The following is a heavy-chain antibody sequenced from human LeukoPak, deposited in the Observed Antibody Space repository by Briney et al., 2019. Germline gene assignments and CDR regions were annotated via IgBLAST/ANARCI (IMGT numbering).Heavy chain of an antibody. Sequence: GRSLRLSCAASGFTFYDYAMHWVRQAPGKGLEWVSGISWNSGSIGYADSVKGRFTISRDNAKNSLYLQMNSLRAEDTALYYCAKVADWNDNDYWGQGTLVTVSS. V-gene: IGHV3-9*01. CDR2: ISWNSGSI. D-gene: IGHD1-1*01. CDR1: GFTFYDYA. J-gene: IGHJ4*02. CDR3: AKVADWNDNDY.